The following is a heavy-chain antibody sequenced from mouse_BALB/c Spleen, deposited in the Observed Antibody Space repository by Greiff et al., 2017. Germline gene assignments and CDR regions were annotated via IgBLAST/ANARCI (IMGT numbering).Heavy chain of an antibody. CDR3: ARGQLGSNYFDY. D-gene: IGHD3-2*01. CDR2: INPSTGYT. V-gene: IGHV1-7*01. CDR1: GYTFTSYW. J-gene: IGHJ2*01. Sequence: LVESGAELAKPGASVKMSCKASGYTFTSYWMHWVKQRPGQGLEWIGYINPSTGYTEYNQKFKDKATLTADKSSSTAYMQLSSLTSEDSAVYYCARGQLGSNYFDYWGQGTTLTVSS.